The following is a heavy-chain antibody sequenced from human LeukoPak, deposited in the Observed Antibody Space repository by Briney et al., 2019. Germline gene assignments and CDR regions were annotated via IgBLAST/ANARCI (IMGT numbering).Heavy chain of an antibody. Sequence: PGGSLRLSCAASGFTFSSYAMHWVRQAPGKGLEWVAVISHDGSNKYYADSVKGRFTISRDNSKNTLYLQMNSLRAEDTAVYYCARDLLTYCSSTSCYTNDYWGQGTLVTVSS. V-gene: IGHV3-30*01. D-gene: IGHD2-2*02. CDR3: ARDLLTYCSSTSCYTNDY. CDR1: GFTFSSYA. J-gene: IGHJ4*02. CDR2: ISHDGSNK.